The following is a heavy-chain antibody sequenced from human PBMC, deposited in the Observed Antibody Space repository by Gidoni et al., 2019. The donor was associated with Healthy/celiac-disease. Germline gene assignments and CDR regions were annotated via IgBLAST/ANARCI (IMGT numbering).Heavy chain of an antibody. J-gene: IGHJ3*02. CDR2: INHSGST. V-gene: IGHV4-34*01. Sequence: QVQLQQWSAGLLKPSETLSLTCAVYGGSFRGYYWSWIRQPPGKGLEWSGEINHSGSTNYNPSLKSRVTISVDTSKNQFSLKLSSVTAADTAVYYWARVGFGYCSSTSCYLHDAFDIWGQGTMVTVSS. D-gene: IGHD2-2*03. CDR1: GGSFRGYY. CDR3: ARVGFGYCSSTSCYLHDAFDI.